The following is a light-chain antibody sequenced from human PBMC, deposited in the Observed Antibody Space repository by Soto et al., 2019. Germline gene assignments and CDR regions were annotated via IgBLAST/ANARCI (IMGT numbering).Light chain of an antibody. CDR1: SSDVGGYNY. J-gene: IGLJ2*01. V-gene: IGLV2-14*01. Sequence: QSALTQPASVSGSPGQSITISCTGTSSDVGGYNYVSWYQHHPGKAPKLMISEVSNRSSGVSNRFSGSKSGSTASLTISGLQAEDEADYYCSSFTSSTAVVFGGGTQLTVL. CDR3: SSFTSSTAVV. CDR2: EVS.